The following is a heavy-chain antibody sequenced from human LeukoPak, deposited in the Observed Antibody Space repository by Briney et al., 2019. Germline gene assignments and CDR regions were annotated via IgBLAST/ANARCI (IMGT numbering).Heavy chain of an antibody. Sequence: PGGSLRLSCAASGFTFSSYAMHWVRQAPGKGLEWVAVISYDGSNKYYADSVKGRFTISRDNSKNTLYLQMNSLRAEDTAVYYCARVGSGWYGPLDYWGQGTLVTVSS. J-gene: IGHJ4*02. V-gene: IGHV3-30*04. D-gene: IGHD6-19*01. CDR3: ARVGSGWYGPLDY. CDR2: ISYDGSNK. CDR1: GFTFSSYA.